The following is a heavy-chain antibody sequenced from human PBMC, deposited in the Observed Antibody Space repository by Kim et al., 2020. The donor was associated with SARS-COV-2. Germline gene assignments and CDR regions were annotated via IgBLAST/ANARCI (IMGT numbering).Heavy chain of an antibody. Sequence: GGSLRLSCAASGFTFSSYWMSWVRQAPGKGLEWVANIKQDGSEKYYVDSVKGRFTISRDNAKNSLYLQMNSLRAEDTAVYYCVGRGPTGVFDYWGTGTLVTLSP. V-gene: IGHV3-7*01. CDR3: VGRGPTGVFDY. D-gene: IGHD5-12*01. CDR1: GFTFSSYW. CDR2: IKQDGSEK. J-gene: IGHJ4*02.